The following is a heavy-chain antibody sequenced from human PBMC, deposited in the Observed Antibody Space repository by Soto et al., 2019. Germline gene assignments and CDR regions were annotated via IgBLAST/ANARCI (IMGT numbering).Heavy chain of an antibody. J-gene: IGHJ5*02. D-gene: IGHD6-13*01. V-gene: IGHV3-48*02. Sequence: GGSLRLSCAASGFTFSSYSMDWVRHAPGKGLEWVSYISSSSSTIYYADSVKGRFTISRDNAKNSLYLQMNSLRDEDTAVYYCARAYSSSYYNWFDPWGQGTLVTVSS. CDR1: GFTFSSYS. CDR2: ISSSSSTI. CDR3: ARAYSSSYYNWFDP.